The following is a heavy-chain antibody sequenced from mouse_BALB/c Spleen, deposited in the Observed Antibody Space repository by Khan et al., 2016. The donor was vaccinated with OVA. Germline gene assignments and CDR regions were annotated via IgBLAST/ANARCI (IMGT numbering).Heavy chain of an antibody. D-gene: IGHD3-1*01. CDR3: ARGGSSGPAWFTS. J-gene: IGHJ3*01. CDR2: IRYDGDS. CDR1: GYSITSGYF. Sequence: QLEESGPGLVKPSQSLSLTCSVTGYSITSGYFWNWIRQFPENKLEWMGYIRYDGDSNYNPSLINRISITRDTSKNQFFLRLNSVTPEDTATYYCARGGSSGPAWFTSWGQGTLLTVSA. V-gene: IGHV3-6*02.